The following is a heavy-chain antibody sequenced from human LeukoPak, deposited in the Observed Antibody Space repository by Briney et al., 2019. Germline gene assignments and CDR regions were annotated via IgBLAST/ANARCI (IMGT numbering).Heavy chain of an antibody. D-gene: IGHD6-19*01. V-gene: IGHV3-21*01. CDR3: ARDLAGTSDY. CDR2: ISTSSSYI. J-gene: IGHJ4*02. CDR1: GFTFSSYS. Sequence: PGGSLRLSCAASGFTFSSYSMNWVRQAPGKGLEWVSSISTSSSYIYYADSMKGRFTISRDNAKNSLYLQMNSLRAEDTAVYYCARDLAGTSDYWGQGTLVTVSS.